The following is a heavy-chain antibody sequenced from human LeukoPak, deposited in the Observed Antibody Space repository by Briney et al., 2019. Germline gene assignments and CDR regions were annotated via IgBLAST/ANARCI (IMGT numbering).Heavy chain of an antibody. J-gene: IGHJ4*02. Sequence: SDTLSLTCTVPSASISSYYCSCIRQPAGKGLEWIGRVYITGRTNYNPSLKSPVTMSLDTSKNESSLNLTSLPPADTALYYRVPQGLRGRDDYWGQGTLVTVSS. CDR3: VPQGLRGRDDY. D-gene: IGHD6-25*01. CDR1: SASISSYY. V-gene: IGHV4-4*07. CDR2: VYITGRT.